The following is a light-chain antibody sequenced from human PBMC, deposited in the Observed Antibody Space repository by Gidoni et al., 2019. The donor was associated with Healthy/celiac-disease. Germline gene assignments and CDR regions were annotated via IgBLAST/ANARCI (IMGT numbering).Light chain of an antibody. CDR1: SPNIGAGYD. CDR3: QSYDSSLFWV. J-gene: IGLJ3*02. Sequence: QSVLTQPPSVSAAPGQRVTISCTGSSPNIGAGYDEHWYQQLPGTAPKLLIYGNSNRPSGVPDRFSGSKSGTSASLAITGLQAEDEADYYCQSYDSSLFWVFGGGTKLTVL. CDR2: GNS. V-gene: IGLV1-40*01.